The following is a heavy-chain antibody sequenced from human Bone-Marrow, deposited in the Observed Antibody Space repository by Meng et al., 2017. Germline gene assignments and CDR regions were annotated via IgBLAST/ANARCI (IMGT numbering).Heavy chain of an antibody. Sequence: EVQPVESGGGLVKPGGSLSLSCVASGLSFTDAWMSWVRQAPGKGLEWVGRIKRNSDGGTIDYAAPVKGRFTISRDDSKNTLYLQMDSLITEDTAVYFCATGAAAADHWGQGTLVTVSS. CDR1: GLSFTDAW. V-gene: IGHV3-15*01. J-gene: IGHJ4*02. CDR2: IKRNSDGGTI. D-gene: IGHD6-13*01. CDR3: ATGAAAADH.